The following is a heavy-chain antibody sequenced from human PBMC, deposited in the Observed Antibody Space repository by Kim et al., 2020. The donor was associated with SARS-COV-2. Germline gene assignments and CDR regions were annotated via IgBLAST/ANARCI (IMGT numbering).Heavy chain of an antibody. J-gene: IGHJ5*02. CDR3: ARGGTPLLRFLEWFRYWFDP. V-gene: IGHV1-8*01. CDR1: GYTFTSYD. Sequence: ASVKVSCKASGYTFTSYDINWVRQATGQGLEWMGWMNPNSGNTGYAQKFQGRVTMTRNTSISTAYMELSSLRSEDTAVYYCARGGTPLLRFLEWFRYWFDPWGQGTLVTVSS. D-gene: IGHD3-3*01. CDR2: MNPNSGNT.